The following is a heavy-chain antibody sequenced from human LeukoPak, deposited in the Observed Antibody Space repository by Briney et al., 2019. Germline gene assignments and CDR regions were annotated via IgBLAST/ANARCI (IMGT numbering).Heavy chain of an antibody. J-gene: IGHJ4*02. CDR2: INPNSGGT. CDR1: GYTFTGYY. D-gene: IGHD3-22*01. CDR3: ARDRRVYYDSSGYSWWSFDY. V-gene: IGHV1-2*02. Sequence: ASVKVSCKASGYTFTGYYMHWGRQAPGQGLEWRGWINPNSGGTNYAQKFQGRVTMTRDTSISTAYMELSRLRSDDTAVYYCARDRRVYYDSSGYSWWSFDYWGQGTLVTVSS.